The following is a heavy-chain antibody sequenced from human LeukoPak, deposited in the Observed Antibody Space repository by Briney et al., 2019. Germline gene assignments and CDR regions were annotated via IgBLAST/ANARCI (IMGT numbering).Heavy chain of an antibody. CDR2: ITPMFGTA. Sequence: ASVKVSCKASGGTFSSHDISWVRQAPGQGLEWMGVITPMFGTANYAQKFQGRVTITAIESMSTAYMELSSLTSEDTAVYFCARGWLAESTVVTPYNYWGQGTLVTVSS. J-gene: IGHJ4*02. V-gene: IGHV1-69*13. CDR3: ARGWLAESTVVTPYNY. D-gene: IGHD4-23*01. CDR1: GGTFSSHD.